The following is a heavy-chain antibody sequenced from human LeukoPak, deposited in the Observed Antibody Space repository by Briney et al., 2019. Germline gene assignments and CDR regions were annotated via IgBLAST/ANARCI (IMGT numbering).Heavy chain of an antibody. J-gene: IGHJ6*03. Sequence: SETLSLTCTVSGYSISSGYYWGWIRQPPGKGLEWIGSIYHSGSTYYNPSLKSRVTISVDTSKNQFSLKLSSVTAADTAVYYCARSGFMPYYYYMDVWGKGTTVTVSS. CDR2: IYHSGST. CDR1: GYSISSGYY. CDR3: ARSGFMPYYYYMDV. V-gene: IGHV4-38-2*02. D-gene: IGHD2-2*01.